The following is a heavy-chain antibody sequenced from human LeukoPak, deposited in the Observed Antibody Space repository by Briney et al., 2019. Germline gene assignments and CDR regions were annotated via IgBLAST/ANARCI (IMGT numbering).Heavy chain of an antibody. CDR2: IKQDGSEK. J-gene: IGHJ4*02. D-gene: IGHD3-16*01. CDR3: ARLAITGSYTYDDY. Sequence: GGSLRLSCAASGFTFSSYWMSWVRQAPGKGLEWVANIKQDGSEKYYVDSVKGRFTISRDNSKNTLYLQISSLRAEDTAVYYCARLAITGSYTYDDYWGQGTLVTVSS. V-gene: IGHV3-7*03. CDR1: GFTFSSYW.